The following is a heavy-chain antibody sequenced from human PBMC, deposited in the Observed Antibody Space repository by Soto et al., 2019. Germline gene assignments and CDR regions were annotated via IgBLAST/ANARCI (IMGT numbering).Heavy chain of an antibody. J-gene: IGHJ3*01. CDR1: GFTFSSYG. CDR3: VRDSLYAFDF. Sequence: WLPMRLSCAASGFTFSSYGRHWVSKAPGKGLEWVSYIWTSSNPISYADSVKGRFTISRDNAKSSLYLQMNSLRDDDTAVYYCVRDSLYAFDFWGQGTTVTVSS. V-gene: IGHV3-48*02. CDR2: IWTSSNPI.